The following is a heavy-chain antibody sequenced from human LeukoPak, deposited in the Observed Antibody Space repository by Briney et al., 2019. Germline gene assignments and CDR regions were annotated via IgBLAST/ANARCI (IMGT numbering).Heavy chain of an antibody. CDR1: GFTFNNYN. CDR3: ARDPYSGNYGNYYYYYMDV. CDR2: ITGSGTYI. Sequence: GGSLRLSCAASGFTFNNYNMNWVRQAPGRALEWVSSITGSGTYIFYADSVKGRFTISRDNAKNSLYLQMNSLGPEDTAVYYCARDPYSGNYGNYYYYYMDVWGKGTTVTISS. J-gene: IGHJ6*03. D-gene: IGHD1-26*01. V-gene: IGHV3-21*01.